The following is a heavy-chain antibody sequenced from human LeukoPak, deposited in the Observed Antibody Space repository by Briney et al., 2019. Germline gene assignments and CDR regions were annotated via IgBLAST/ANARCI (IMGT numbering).Heavy chain of an antibody. D-gene: IGHD3-22*01. CDR2: ISSSGSTI. CDR3: ARDYGYYDSSGYPPGY. Sequence: GGSLRLSCAASGFTFSDYYMSWIRQAPGKGLEWVSNISSSGSTIYYADSVKGRFTISRDNAKNSLYLQMNSLRAEDTAVYYCARDYGYYDSSGYPPGYWGQGTLVTVSS. CDR1: GFTFSDYY. J-gene: IGHJ4*02. V-gene: IGHV3-11*01.